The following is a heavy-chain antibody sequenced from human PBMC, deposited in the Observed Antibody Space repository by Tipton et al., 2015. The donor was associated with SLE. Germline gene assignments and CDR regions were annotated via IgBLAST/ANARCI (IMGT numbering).Heavy chain of an antibody. CDR2: IYSSGST. Sequence: TLSLTCTVSGSSISSDSYYWSWIRQPAGKGMEWIRIIYSSGSTHYNPSLKSRVTNYNPSLRSRVTLTVDTSKNQFSRNLRSVTAADTAGYYCARVTIAAAGKSLYYFDYWGQGTLVTVAS. V-gene: IGHV4-61*02. J-gene: IGHJ4*02. CDR3: ARVTIAAAGKSLYYFDY. D-gene: IGHD6-13*01. CDR1: GSSISSDSYY.